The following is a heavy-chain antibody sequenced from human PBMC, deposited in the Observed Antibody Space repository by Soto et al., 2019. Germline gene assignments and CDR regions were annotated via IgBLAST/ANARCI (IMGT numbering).Heavy chain of an antibody. D-gene: IGHD3-3*01. J-gene: IGHJ5*02. CDR2: ISGSGDST. V-gene: IGHV3-23*01. CDR3: AKRRYYDYLDNWFDP. Sequence: GGSLRLSCAASGFTFSSYAMSWVRQAPGKGLEWVSAISGSGDSTYYADSVKGRFTISRDNSKNTLYLQMNSLRAEDTAVYYCAKRRYYDYLDNWFDPWGQGTLVTVSS. CDR1: GFTFSSYA.